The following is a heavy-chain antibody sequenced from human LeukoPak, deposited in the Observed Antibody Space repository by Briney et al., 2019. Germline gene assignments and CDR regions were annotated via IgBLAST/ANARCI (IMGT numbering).Heavy chain of an antibody. J-gene: IGHJ4*02. CDR2: IYYSGST. CDR1: GGSFSGYY. Sequence: SETLSLTCAVHGGSFSGYYWSRIRQPPGKGLEWIGAIYYSGSTYYNPSLKSRVTISVDTSKNQFSLKLNSVTAADTALYYCARQSLGASGLWGQGTLVTVSS. V-gene: IGHV4-34*01. D-gene: IGHD3-16*01. CDR3: ARQSLGASGL.